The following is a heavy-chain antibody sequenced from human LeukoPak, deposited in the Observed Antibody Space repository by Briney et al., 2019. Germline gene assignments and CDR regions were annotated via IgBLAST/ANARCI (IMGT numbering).Heavy chain of an antibody. CDR3: TRDFVF. Sequence: GGSLRLSCAASGFAFSTYWMDWVRQAPGKGLEWVGNINQDGSVKHYVDSVRGRFTISRDNARNSVYLQMNALRVEDTAVYCCTRDFVFWGQGTLVTASS. CDR2: INQDGSVK. V-gene: IGHV3-7*01. J-gene: IGHJ4*02. CDR1: GFAFSTYW. D-gene: IGHD3-3*01.